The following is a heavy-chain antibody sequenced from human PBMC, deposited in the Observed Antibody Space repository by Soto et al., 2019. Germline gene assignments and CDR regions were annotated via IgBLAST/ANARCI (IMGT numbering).Heavy chain of an antibody. Sequence: GESLKISCKGSGYSFTSYWISRVRQMPGKGLEWMGRIDPSDSYTNYSPSFQGHVTISADKSISTAYLQWSSLKASDTAMYYCARHGLYSGYDFGAHVPYYYGMDVWGQGTTVTVSS. D-gene: IGHD5-12*01. J-gene: IGHJ6*02. V-gene: IGHV5-10-1*01. CDR2: IDPSDSYT. CDR1: GYSFTSYW. CDR3: ARHGLYSGYDFGAHVPYYYGMDV.